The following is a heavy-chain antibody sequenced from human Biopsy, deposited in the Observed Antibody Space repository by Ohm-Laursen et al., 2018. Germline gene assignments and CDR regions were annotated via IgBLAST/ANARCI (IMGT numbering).Heavy chain of an antibody. V-gene: IGHV1-46*01. D-gene: IGHD1-26*01. Sequence: SVKVSCKGSEFSFSRYDMHWVRQAPGRGLEWMGIISPSGGGTMDTQKFQDRLTVTRDTSTSTVHMELKSLKSEDTAVYYCAIFEGYSDDNLDYEHYGMDVWGQGTTVTVSS. CDR2: ISPSGGGT. CDR1: EFSFSRYD. CDR3: AIFEGYSDDNLDYEHYGMDV. J-gene: IGHJ6*02.